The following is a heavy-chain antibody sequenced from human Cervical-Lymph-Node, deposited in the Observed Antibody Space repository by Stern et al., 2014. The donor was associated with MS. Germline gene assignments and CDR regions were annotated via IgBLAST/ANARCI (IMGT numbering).Heavy chain of an antibody. D-gene: IGHD4-11*01. V-gene: IGHV1-69*01. J-gene: IGHJ4*02. CDR3: ALRRSYYVF. Sequence: MQLVESGSEVKKPGSSVKVSCKPSGDTFSNYALSWVRQAPGQGLEWVGGLIPFYGATSYGRKFQGRVTITPEESTGTAFMELTNLTSDDTAIYYCALRRSYYVFWGQGTLITVSS. CDR1: GDTFSNYA. CDR2: LIPFYGAT.